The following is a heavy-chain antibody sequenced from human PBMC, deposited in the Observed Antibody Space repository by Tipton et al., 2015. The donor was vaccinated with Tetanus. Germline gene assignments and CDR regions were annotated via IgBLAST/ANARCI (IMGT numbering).Heavy chain of an antibody. J-gene: IGHJ4*02. CDR2: ISHSGTT. V-gene: IGHV4-30-4*01. CDR1: GASIRSDDHY. CDR3: ARGRRYFAYDCRGFYSPLYCFDS. Sequence: TLSLTCSVSGASIRSDDHYWCWIRQTPGKGLEWIGYISHSGTTNYNPSLQSRLSISLDTSKCQFSLRLTSVTAADAAVYYCARGRRYFAYDCRGFYSPLYCFDSWGQGTRVSVAS. D-gene: IGHD3-22*01.